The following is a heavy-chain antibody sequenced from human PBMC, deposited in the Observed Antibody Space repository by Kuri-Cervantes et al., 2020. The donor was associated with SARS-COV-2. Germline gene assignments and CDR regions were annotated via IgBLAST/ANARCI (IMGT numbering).Heavy chain of an antibody. V-gene: IGHV4-34*01. J-gene: IGHJ5*02. CDR2: INHSGST. D-gene: IGHD6-19*01. Sequence: GSLRLSCAVYGGSFSDYSWSWIRQPPGKGLEWIGEINHSGSTNYNPSLKSRVTISVDTSKNQFSLKLSSVTAADTAVYYCAREAVAGLDWFDPWGQGTLVTVSS. CDR3: AREAVAGLDWFDP. CDR1: GGSFSDYS.